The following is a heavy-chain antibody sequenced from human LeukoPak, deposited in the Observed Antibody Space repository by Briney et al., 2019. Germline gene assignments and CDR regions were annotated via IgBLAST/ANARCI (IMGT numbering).Heavy chain of an antibody. Sequence: ASVKVSCKASGYTFTSYDINWVRQATGEGLEWMGWMNPNSGNTGYAQKFQGRVTMTRNTSISTAYMELSSLRSEDTAVYYCARSYDSSGYYTTWDYYMDVWGKGTTVTVSS. D-gene: IGHD3-22*01. CDR3: ARSYDSSGYYTTWDYYMDV. J-gene: IGHJ6*03. V-gene: IGHV1-8*01. CDR2: MNPNSGNT. CDR1: GYTFTSYD.